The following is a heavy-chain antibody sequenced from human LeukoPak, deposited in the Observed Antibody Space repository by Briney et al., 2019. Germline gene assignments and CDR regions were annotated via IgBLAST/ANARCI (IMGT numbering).Heavy chain of an antibody. D-gene: IGHD2-2*02. CDR3: ARGQSLLTEIKDIVVVPAAILGNWFDP. V-gene: IGHV1-8*01. Sequence: ASVKVSCKASGYTFTSYDINWVRQATGQGLEWMGWMNPNSGNTGYAQKFQGRVTITRNTSISTAYMELSSLRSEDTAVYYCARGQSLLTEIKDIVVVPAAILGNWFDPWGQGTLVTVSS. CDR1: GYTFTSYD. J-gene: IGHJ5*02. CDR2: MNPNSGNT.